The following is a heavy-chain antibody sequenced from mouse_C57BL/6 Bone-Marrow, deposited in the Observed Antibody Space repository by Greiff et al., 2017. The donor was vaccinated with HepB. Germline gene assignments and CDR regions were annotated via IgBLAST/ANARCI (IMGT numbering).Heavy chain of an antibody. CDR3: ARGYDGYDPYYFDY. CDR1: GYSFTGYF. V-gene: IGHV1-20*01. CDR2: INPYNGDT. J-gene: IGHJ2*01. D-gene: IGHD2-2*01. Sequence: EVQLKESGPELVKPGDSVKISCKASGYSFTGYFMNWVMQSHGKSLEWIGRINPYNGDTFYNQKFKGKATLTVDKSSSTAHMELRSLTSEDSAVYYCARGYDGYDPYYFDYWGQGTTLTVSS.